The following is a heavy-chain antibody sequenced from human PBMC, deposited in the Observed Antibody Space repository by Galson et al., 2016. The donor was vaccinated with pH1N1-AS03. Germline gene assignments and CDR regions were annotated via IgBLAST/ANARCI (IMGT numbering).Heavy chain of an antibody. CDR2: LNPDGDYK. CDR3: GPNPEYGEGAY. CDR1: GFAFRRYW. V-gene: IGHV3-7*01. Sequence: SLRLSCAASGFAFRRYWMSWVRQAPGKGLEWVATLNPDGDYKQYVDAVKGRFTISRDNTRNSLYLQMNSLRVEETAIYYCGPNPEYGEGAYWGQGALVTVSS. D-gene: IGHD4-17*01. J-gene: IGHJ4*02.